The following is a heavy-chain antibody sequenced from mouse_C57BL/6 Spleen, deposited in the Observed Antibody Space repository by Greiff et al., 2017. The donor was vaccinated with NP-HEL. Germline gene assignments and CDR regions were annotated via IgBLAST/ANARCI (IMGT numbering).Heavy chain of an antibody. CDR3: ARSGDGYYEYFDV. J-gene: IGHJ1*03. V-gene: IGHV1-52*01. Sequence: QVQLQQPGAELVRPGSSVKLSCKASGYTFTSYWMHWVKQRPIQGLEWIGNIDPSDSETHYNQKFKDKATLTVDKSSSTAYMQLSSLTSEDSAVYYCARSGDGYYEYFDVGGTGTTVTVSS. D-gene: IGHD2-3*01. CDR2: IDPSDSET. CDR1: GYTFTSYW.